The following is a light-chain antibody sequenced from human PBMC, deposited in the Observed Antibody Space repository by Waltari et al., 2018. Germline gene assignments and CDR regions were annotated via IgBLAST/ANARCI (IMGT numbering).Light chain of an antibody. Sequence: TQMTQSPSSLSASVGDRVSITCRASQNVDRYLNWDQQNPGTAPRLLVSGASSLQSGVPSRFSGGGSGTDFTLTISGLEPEDFASYYCQQTSSTPFTFGGGTNVEIK. CDR1: QNVDRY. J-gene: IGKJ4*01. CDR3: QQTSSTPFT. V-gene: IGKV1-39*01. CDR2: GAS.